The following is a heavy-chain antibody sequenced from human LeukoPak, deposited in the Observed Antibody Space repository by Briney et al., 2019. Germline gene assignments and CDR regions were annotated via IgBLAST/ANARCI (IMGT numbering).Heavy chain of an antibody. D-gene: IGHD6-19*01. Sequence: PGGSLRLSCGASGFTFSSYAMHWVRQAPGKGLEWVALISYDGSNKYYADSVKGRFTISRDNSKNTLYLQMNSLRAEDTAVYYCARVVVAGTVEFYYWGQGTLVTVSS. CDR3: ARVVVAGTVEFYY. J-gene: IGHJ4*02. V-gene: IGHV3-30*04. CDR2: ISYDGSNK. CDR1: GFTFSSYA.